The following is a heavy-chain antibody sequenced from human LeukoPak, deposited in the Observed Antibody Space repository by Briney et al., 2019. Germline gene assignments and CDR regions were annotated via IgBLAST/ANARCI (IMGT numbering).Heavy chain of an antibody. Sequence: SETLSLTCTVSGYSISSGYYWGWIRQPPGKGLEWIGSIYHSGSTYYNPSLKSRVTISVDTSKNQFSLKLSSVTAADTAVYYCARVGIAAAALDYWGQGTLVTVSS. CDR1: GYSISSGYY. CDR3: ARVGIAAAALDY. J-gene: IGHJ4*02. CDR2: IYHSGST. V-gene: IGHV4-38-2*02. D-gene: IGHD6-13*01.